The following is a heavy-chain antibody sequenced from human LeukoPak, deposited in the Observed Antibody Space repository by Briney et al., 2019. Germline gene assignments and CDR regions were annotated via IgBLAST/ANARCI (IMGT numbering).Heavy chain of an antibody. Sequence: HRASVKVSCKASGHTFTGYYYVHWVRQAPGQGLEWMGWINPNSAGANYAQKFQGRVTMTRDTSISTAYMELSRLTSDDTAVYYCARGVISGTPDYYYYYMDVWGKGTTVTVSS. CDR3: ARGVISGTPDYYYYYMDV. CDR2: INPNSAGA. D-gene: IGHD1-7*01. J-gene: IGHJ6*03. CDR1: GHTFTGYYY. V-gene: IGHV1-2*02.